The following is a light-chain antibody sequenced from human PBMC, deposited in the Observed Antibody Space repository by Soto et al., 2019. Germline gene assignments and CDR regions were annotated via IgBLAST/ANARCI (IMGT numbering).Light chain of an antibody. J-gene: IGKJ4*01. V-gene: IGKV1-27*01. Sequence: DIQMTQSPSSLSASVGDRVTITCRASQGISNYLAWYQQKQGKVPQRLIYAASTLQSGFPSRFSGSGSGTDFTLTISSLQPEDVATYYCQKYNSAPPLTFGGGTKVEIK. CDR2: AAS. CDR1: QGISNY. CDR3: QKYNSAPPLT.